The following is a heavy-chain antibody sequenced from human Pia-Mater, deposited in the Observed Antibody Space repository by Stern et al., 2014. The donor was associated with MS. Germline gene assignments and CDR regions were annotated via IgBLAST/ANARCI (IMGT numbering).Heavy chain of an antibody. CDR1: GFTFSSYG. CDR3: ARGLGTYDSSGYWVFDY. D-gene: IGHD3-22*01. CDR2: IWYDGSNK. V-gene: IGHV3-33*01. Sequence: MQLVESGGGVVPPGRSLRLSCAASGFTFSSYGMHWVRQAPGKGLEWVAVIWYDGSNKYYADSVKGRFTISRDNSKNTLYLQMNSLRAEDTAVYYCARGLGTYDSSGYWVFDYWGQGTLVTVSS. J-gene: IGHJ4*02.